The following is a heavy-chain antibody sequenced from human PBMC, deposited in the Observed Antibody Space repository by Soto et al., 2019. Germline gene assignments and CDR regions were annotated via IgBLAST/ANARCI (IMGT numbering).Heavy chain of an antibody. CDR3: ARDEVGYCSNGVCYTKPLEY. D-gene: IGHD2-8*01. V-gene: IGHV1-18*01. CDR2: ISTYIGNT. J-gene: IGHJ4*02. Sequence: QVQLVQSGAEVKKPGASVKVSCKASGYTFTSYGISWVRQAPGQGLEWMGWISTYIGNTHYAQKFQGRVTMTTDTSTTTAYLELRSMRSDDTAVYYCARDEVGYCSNGVCYTKPLEYWGQGALVTVSS. CDR1: GYTFTSYG.